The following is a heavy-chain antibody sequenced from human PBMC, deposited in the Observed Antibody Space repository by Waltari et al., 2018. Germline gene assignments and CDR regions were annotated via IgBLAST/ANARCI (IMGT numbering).Heavy chain of an antibody. V-gene: IGHV4-59*01. Sequence: QVQLQESGPGLVKPSETLSLTCTVSGGSISSYYWSWIRQPPGKGLEWIGYIYYSGSTNYNPSLKSRVTLSVDTSKNQFSLKLSSVTAADTAVYYCARSAGTTMGLRYWGQGTLVTVSS. CDR3: ARSAGTTMGLRY. J-gene: IGHJ4*02. D-gene: IGHD1-1*01. CDR1: GGSISSYY. CDR2: IYYSGST.